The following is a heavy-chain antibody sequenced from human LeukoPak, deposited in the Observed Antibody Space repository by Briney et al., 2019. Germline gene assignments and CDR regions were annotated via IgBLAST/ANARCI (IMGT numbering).Heavy chain of an antibody. Sequence: GGSLRLSCAASGFTLSSYAMSWVRQAPGKGLEWVSGISGSGSGTYYADSVQGRFTISRDNSKKTLFLQMSSLRAEDTAVYYCAKGDVVTAIFPLDYWGQGTLVIVSS. CDR3: AKGDVVTAIFPLDY. CDR2: ISGSGSGT. CDR1: GFTLSSYA. J-gene: IGHJ4*02. V-gene: IGHV3-23*01. D-gene: IGHD5-12*01.